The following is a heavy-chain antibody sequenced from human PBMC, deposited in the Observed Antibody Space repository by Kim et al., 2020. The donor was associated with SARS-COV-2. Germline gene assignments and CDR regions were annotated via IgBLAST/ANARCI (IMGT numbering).Heavy chain of an antibody. Sequence: YAQKFQGRGTLTADKSTSTAYMELSSLRSEDTAVYYCAREMPTITGAFDIWGQGTMVTVSS. V-gene: IGHV1-69*04. J-gene: IGHJ3*02. CDR3: AREMPTITGAFDI. D-gene: IGHD1-1*01.